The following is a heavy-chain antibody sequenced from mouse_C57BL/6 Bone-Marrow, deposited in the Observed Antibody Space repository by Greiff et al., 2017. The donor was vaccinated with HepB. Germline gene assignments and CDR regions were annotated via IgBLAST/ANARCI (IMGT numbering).Heavy chain of an antibody. CDR1: GYTFTDYY. J-gene: IGHJ2*01. V-gene: IGHV1-26*01. CDR3: ARDYYGSRSDY. CDR2: INPNNGGT. Sequence: LVEPGASVKISCKASGYTFTDYYMNWVKQSHGKSLEWIGDINPNNGGTSYNQKFKGKATLTVDKSSSTAYMELRSLTSEDSAVYYCARDYYGSRSDYWGQGTTLTVSS. D-gene: IGHD1-1*01.